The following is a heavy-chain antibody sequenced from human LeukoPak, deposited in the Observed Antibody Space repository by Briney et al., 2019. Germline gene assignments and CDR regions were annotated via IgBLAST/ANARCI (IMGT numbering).Heavy chain of an antibody. J-gene: IGHJ4*02. CDR1: GFTFDDYA. CDR3: AKDLSAVAGTGIIY. Sequence: GGSLRLSCAASGFTFDDYAMHWVRQAPGKGLEWVSGISWNSGSIGYADSVKGRFTISRDNAKNSLYLQMNSLRAKDTALYYCAKDLSAVAGTGIIYWGQGTLVTVSS. D-gene: IGHD6-19*01. CDR2: ISWNSGSI. V-gene: IGHV3-9*01.